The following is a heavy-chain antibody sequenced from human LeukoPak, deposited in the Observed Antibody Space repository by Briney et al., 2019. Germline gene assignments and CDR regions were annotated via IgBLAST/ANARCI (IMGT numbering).Heavy chain of an antibody. Sequence: TGGSLRLSCAASGFTFSSYAMSWVRQAPGKGLEWVSSISASGGSPYYADSVKGRFTISRDNSKNTLYLQMNSLRAEDTAIYYCAKGHYDFWSGYPAGIDSWGQGILVTISS. CDR1: GFTFSSYA. J-gene: IGHJ4*02. CDR3: AKGHYDFWSGYPAGIDS. D-gene: IGHD3-3*01. V-gene: IGHV3-23*01. CDR2: ISASGGSP.